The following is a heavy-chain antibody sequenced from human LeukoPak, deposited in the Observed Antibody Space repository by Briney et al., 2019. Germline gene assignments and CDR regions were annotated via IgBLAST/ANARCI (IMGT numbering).Heavy chain of an antibody. Sequence: PSGTLSLTCDVSGGSVTTTNWWTCVRQPPEKGLEWIGEVHLDGRTNYNPSLRSRLTMSVDLSENHVSLKLTSVTAADTAVYYCAREGGYFRPLDYSGQGTLVTVSS. CDR3: AREGGYFRPLDY. CDR2: VHLDGRT. CDR1: GGSVTTTNW. V-gene: IGHV4-4*02. J-gene: IGHJ4*02. D-gene: IGHD3-22*01.